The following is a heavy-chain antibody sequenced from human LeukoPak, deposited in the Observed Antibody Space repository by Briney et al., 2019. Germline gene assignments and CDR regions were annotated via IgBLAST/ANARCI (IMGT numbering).Heavy chain of an antibody. J-gene: IGHJ4*02. CDR3: ARHVHVSMIFAILSDYFDY. V-gene: IGHV4-34*01. CDR1: GRSLSGYS. CDR2: INLSGST. Sequence: KTLETLSLTCAVYGRSLSGYSWSWIRQAPGKGLEWVGEINLSGSTSYNPSFKSRVTVSTDTSKNQFSLKMTSVTAADTAVYYCARHVHVSMIFAILSDYFDYWSRGTLVSVSS. D-gene: IGHD3-22*01.